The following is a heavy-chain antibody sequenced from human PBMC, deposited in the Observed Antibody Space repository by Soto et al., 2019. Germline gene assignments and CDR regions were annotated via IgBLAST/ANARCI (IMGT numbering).Heavy chain of an antibody. CDR1: GFTFTSSA. Sequence: QMQLVQSGPEVKKPGTSVKVSCKASGFTFTSSAMQWVRQARGQRLEWIGWIVVGSGNTNYAQKFQERVTITRDTSTSPAYTQLSSLRSEDTAVYYCAADTYSSSWYTSFDYWGQGTLVSVSS. CDR3: AADTYSSSWYTSFDY. CDR2: IVVGSGNT. D-gene: IGHD6-13*01. V-gene: IGHV1-58*02. J-gene: IGHJ4*02.